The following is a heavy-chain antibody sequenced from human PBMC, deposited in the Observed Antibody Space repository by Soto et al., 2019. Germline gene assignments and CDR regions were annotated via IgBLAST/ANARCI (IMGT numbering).Heavy chain of an antibody. V-gene: IGHV5-10-1*01. CDR1: GYSVSSYL. D-gene: IGHD6-13*01. CDR2: IDPSDSYT. CDR3: ASRVSKQNLVKLDGMEL. J-gene: IGHJ6*01. Sequence: GDSLKSSFECAGYSVSSYLSIFGLQMPGKGLDCMWRIDPSDSYTNYSPSFQGHVTISAEKSISTAYLQWSRLKASDTAMYYCASRVSKQNLVKLDGMELWGQPTTVNV.